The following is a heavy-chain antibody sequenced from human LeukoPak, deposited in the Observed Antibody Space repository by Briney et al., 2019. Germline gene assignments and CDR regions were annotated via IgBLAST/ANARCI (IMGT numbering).Heavy chain of an antibody. V-gene: IGHV4-4*07. J-gene: IGHJ4*02. CDR2: IDPSGST. D-gene: IGHD3-10*01. CDR3: AVYGSEGRDDF. Sequence: SETLSLTCTVSGGSISSYYWSWIRQPAGKGLEWIGRIDPSGSTNYNPSLKSRVTMSVDTSTNQFSLKLISVTAADTAVYYCAVYGSEGRDDFWGQGTLVTVSS. CDR1: GGSISSYY.